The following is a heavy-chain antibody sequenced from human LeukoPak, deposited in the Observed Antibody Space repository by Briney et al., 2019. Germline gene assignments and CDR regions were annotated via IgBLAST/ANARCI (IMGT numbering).Heavy chain of an antibody. CDR2: ISAYNGNT. V-gene: IGHV1-18*04. J-gene: IGHJ4*02. Sequence: GASVKVSCKASGYTFTGYYMHWVRQAPGQGLEWMGWISAYNGNTNYAQKLQGRVTMTTDTSTSTAYMELRSLRSDDTAVYYCARDGGGDFSDYWGQGTLVTVSS. D-gene: IGHD2-21*02. CDR1: GYTFTGYY. CDR3: ARDGGGDFSDY.